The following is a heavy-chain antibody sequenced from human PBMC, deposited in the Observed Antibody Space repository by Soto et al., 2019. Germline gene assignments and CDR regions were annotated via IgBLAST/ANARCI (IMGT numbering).Heavy chain of an antibody. CDR1: GGSISSYY. CDR3: GRRDEEYSSSSRNFGYNWFDP. J-gene: IGHJ5*02. D-gene: IGHD6-6*01. Sequence: PSETLSLTCTVSGGSISSYYWSWIRQPPGKGLEWIGYIYYSGSTNYNPPLKSRVTISVDTSKNQFSLKLSSVTAADTAVYYCGRRDEEYSSSSRNFGYNWFDPWGQGTLVTVSS. CDR2: IYYSGST. V-gene: IGHV4-59*08.